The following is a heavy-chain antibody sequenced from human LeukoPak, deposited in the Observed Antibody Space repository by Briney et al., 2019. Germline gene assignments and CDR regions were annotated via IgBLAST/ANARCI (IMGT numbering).Heavy chain of an antibody. CDR1: GFTFSSYA. CDR3: ARHGSGYGQVDY. V-gene: IGHV3-30-3*01. CDR2: ISYDGSNK. D-gene: IGHD6-25*01. J-gene: IGHJ4*02. Sequence: GGSLRLSCAASGFTFSSYAMHWVRQAPGKGLEWVAVISYDGSNKYYADSVKGRFTISRDNSKNTLYLQMNSLRAEDTAVYYCARHGSGYGQVDYWGQGTLVTVSS.